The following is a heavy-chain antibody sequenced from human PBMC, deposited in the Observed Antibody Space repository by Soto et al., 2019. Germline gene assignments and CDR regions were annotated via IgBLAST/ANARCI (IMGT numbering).Heavy chain of an antibody. D-gene: IGHD3-16*01. V-gene: IGHV3-72*01. CDR2: TANKRSRYTT. CDR3: ARAGFGHGLDV. Sequence: EVELVESGGGLVQAGGSLRVSCGVSGFTSSDHYMAWVGRAPGKGLEWVGGTANKRSRYTTEYAASVKGRFIISRDDSKNSVYLQMNSLKIEDTAVYYCARAGFGHGLDVWGQGTTVTVSS. CDR1: GFTSSDHY. J-gene: IGHJ6*02.